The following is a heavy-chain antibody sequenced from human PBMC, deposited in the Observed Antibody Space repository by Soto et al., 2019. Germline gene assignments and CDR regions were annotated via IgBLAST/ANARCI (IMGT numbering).Heavy chain of an antibody. J-gene: IGHJ6*02. CDR3: ARGSSGLNYYYYGMDV. D-gene: IGHD3-22*01. CDR2: IYYSGST. V-gene: IGHV4-31*03. Sequence: SETLSLTCTVSGGSISSGGYYWSWIRQHPGKGLEWIGYIYYSGSTYYNPSLKSRVTISVDTSKNQFSLKLSSVTAADTAVYYCARGSSGLNYYYYGMDVWGQGTTVTVSS. CDR1: GGSISSGGYY.